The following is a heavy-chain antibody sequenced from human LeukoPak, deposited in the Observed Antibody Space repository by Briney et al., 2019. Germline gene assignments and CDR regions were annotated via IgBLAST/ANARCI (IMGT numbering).Heavy chain of an antibody. CDR2: MNPNSGNT. D-gene: IGHD2-2*01. J-gene: IGHJ6*02. V-gene: IGHV1-8*01. CDR3: AREYCSSTGCPYYYYGMDV. CDR1: GYTFTSYD. Sequence: ASVKVSCKASGYTFTSYDINWVRQATGQGLEWMGWMNPNSGNTGYAQKFQGRVNMTRNTSISTAYMELSSLRSEDTAVYYCAREYCSSTGCPYYYYGMDVWGQGTTVTVSS.